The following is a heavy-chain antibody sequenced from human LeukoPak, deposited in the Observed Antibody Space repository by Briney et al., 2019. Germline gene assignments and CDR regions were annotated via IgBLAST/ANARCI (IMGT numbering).Heavy chain of an antibody. J-gene: IGHJ3*02. CDR2: ISGSGGST. CDR3: AKDDSSWFYDAFDI. D-gene: IGHD6-13*01. V-gene: IGHV3-23*01. Sequence: GGSLRLSCAASGFTFSSYATSWVRQAPGKGLEWASGISGSGGSTYYADSVKGRFTISRDNSKNTVHLQMNSLRAEDTAVYYCAKDDSSWFYDAFDIWGQGTMVTVSS. CDR1: GFTFSSYA.